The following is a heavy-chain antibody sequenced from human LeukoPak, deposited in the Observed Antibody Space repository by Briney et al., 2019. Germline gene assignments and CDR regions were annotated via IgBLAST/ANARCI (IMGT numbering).Heavy chain of an antibody. V-gene: IGHV4-30-4*01. CDR3: ARAIAAADAFDI. CDR2: IYYSGST. CDR1: GVSISSGDYY. D-gene: IGHD6-13*01. J-gene: IGHJ3*02. Sequence: SQTLSLTCTVSGVSISSGDYYWSWIRQPPGKGLEWIGYIYYSGSTNYDPSLKSRVTISVDTSKNQFSLKLSSVTAADTAVYYCARAIAAADAFDIWGQGTMVTVSS.